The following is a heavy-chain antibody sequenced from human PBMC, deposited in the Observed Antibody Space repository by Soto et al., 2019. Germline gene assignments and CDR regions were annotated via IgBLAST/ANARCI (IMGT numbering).Heavy chain of an antibody. CDR2: ISGSGGST. J-gene: IGHJ4*02. CDR3: AKSSVVVVAAIDY. V-gene: IGHV3-23*01. Sequence: AGGSLRLSCAASGFTFSSYAMSWVRQAPGKGLEWVSAISGSGGSTYYADSVKGRFTISRDNSKNTLYLQMNSLRAEDTAVYYCAKSSVVVVAAIDYWGQGTLVTVSS. D-gene: IGHD2-15*01. CDR1: GFTFSSYA.